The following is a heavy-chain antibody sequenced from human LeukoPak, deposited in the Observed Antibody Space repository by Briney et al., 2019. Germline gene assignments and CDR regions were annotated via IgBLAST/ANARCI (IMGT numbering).Heavy chain of an antibody. Sequence: ASVKVSCKASGYTFTSYGISWVRQAPGQGLEWMGWISVYNGNTKYAQKFQGRVTMTTDTSTSTAYMELRSLKSDDTAVYYCARGVGANSRPDYWGQRTLVIVSS. V-gene: IGHV1-18*01. CDR3: ARGVGANSRPDY. J-gene: IGHJ4*02. CDR2: ISVYNGNT. D-gene: IGHD1-26*01. CDR1: GYTFTSYG.